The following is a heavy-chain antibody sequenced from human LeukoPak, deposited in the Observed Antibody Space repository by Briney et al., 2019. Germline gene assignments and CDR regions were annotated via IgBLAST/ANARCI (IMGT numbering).Heavy chain of an antibody. V-gene: IGHV3-30-3*01. D-gene: IGHD2-21*02. Sequence: GGSLRLSCAASGFTFRSYAMHWVRQAPGKGLEWVAGISYDGTNKYYADSVKGRFTISRDNSKNTLYLQMNSLRTDDTAVYYCARGSPACGEDCYFDYWGQGTLVTVSS. J-gene: IGHJ4*02. CDR1: GFTFRSYA. CDR3: ARGSPACGEDCYFDY. CDR2: ISYDGTNK.